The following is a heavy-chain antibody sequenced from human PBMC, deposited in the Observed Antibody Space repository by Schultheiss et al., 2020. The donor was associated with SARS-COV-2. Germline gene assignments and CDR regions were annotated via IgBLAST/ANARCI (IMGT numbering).Heavy chain of an antibody. V-gene: IGHV3-15*07. D-gene: IGHD4/OR15-4a*01. J-gene: IGHJ4*02. CDR3: ARDSTMVTTDY. CDR1: GFTFSNAW. Sequence: GGSLRLSCAASGFTFSNAWMNWVRQAPGKGLEWVGRIKSKTDGGTTDYAAPVKGRFTISRDDSKNTLYLQMNSLKTEDTAVYYCARDSTMVTTDYWGQGTLVTVSS. CDR2: IKSKTDGGTT.